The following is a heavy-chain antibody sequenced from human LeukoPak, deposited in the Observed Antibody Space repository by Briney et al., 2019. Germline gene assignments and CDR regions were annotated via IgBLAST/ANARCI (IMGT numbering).Heavy chain of an antibody. V-gene: IGHV3-48*01. CDR1: GFTFSSYS. Sequence: GGSLRLSCAASGFTFSSYSMNWVRQAPGKGLEWVSYISSSSSTIYYADSVKGRFAISRDNSKNTLILQLNSLRPEDTAVYYCAKGRTRWVKEECDYWGQGTLVTVSS. D-gene: IGHD4-23*01. J-gene: IGHJ4*02. CDR2: ISSSSSTI. CDR3: AKGRTRWVKEECDY.